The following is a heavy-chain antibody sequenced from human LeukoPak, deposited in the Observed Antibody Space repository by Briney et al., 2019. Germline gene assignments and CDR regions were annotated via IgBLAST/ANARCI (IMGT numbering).Heavy chain of an antibody. CDR2: IYTSGST. V-gene: IGHV4-4*07. Sequence: PSETLSLTCTVSGGSISSYYWSWIRQPAGKGLEWIGRIYTSGSTNYNPSLKSRVTMSVDTSKKQFSLKLSSVTAADTAVYYCARGGGNGGGWVGHNYYMDVWGKGTTVTVSS. CDR3: ARGGGNGGGWVGHNYYMDV. CDR1: GGSISSYY. J-gene: IGHJ6*03. D-gene: IGHD4-23*01.